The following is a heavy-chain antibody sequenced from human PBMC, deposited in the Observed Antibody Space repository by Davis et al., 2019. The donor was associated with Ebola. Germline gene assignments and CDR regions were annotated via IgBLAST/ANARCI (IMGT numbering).Heavy chain of an antibody. CDR1: GYTFTSYG. D-gene: IGHD4-17*01. CDR3: ARVGGMTTVTTSRFDP. Sequence: ASVKVSCKASGYTFTSYGISWVRQAPGQGLEWMGWISAYNGNTNYAQKLQGRVTMTTDTSTSTAYMELRSLRSDDTAVYYCARVGGMTTVTTSRFDPWGQGTLVTVSS. CDR2: ISAYNGNT. J-gene: IGHJ5*02. V-gene: IGHV1-18*04.